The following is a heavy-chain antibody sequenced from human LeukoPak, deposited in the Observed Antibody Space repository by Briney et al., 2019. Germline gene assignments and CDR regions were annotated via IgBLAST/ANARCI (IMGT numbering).Heavy chain of an antibody. CDR3: ARVAAGIGFFQH. CDR2: IHHSGST. V-gene: IGHV4-38-2*02. CDR1: GYSISSGYY. J-gene: IGHJ1*01. D-gene: IGHD6-13*01. Sequence: SETLSLTCIVSGYSISSGYYWGWIRQPPGKGLEWIGNIHHSGSTYYNPSLKSRVTISVDTSKNQLSLKLSSVTAADTAVYYCARVAAGIGFFQHWGQGTLVTVSS.